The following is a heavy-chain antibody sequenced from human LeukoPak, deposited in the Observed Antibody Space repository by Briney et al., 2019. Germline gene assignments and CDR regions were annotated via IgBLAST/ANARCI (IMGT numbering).Heavy chain of an antibody. CDR1: GFIFSNYA. V-gene: IGHV3-30*03. D-gene: IGHD2-8*01. J-gene: IGHJ4*02. Sequence: GRSLRLSCAASGFIFSNYAIHWVRQAPGKGLEWVAAVSYDGNLQHYADAVKGRFTVSRDNSKNTVFLQINSLRTDDSAVCWGVKFSPPVKTSWVWGSGGQETWVTVPS. CDR2: VSYDGNLQ. CDR3: VKFSPPVKTSWVWGS.